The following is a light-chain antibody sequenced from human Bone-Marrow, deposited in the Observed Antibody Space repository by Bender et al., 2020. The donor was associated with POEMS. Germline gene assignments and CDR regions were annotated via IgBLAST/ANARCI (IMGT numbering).Light chain of an antibody. Sequence: QSALTQPRSVSGSPGQSITISCTGTGSDVGNYNLVSWYQQHPGEAPKLLIYEGSKRPSGVSDRFSGSKSGNTASLTISGLQAEDEADYYCASWDDSLTVLVFGGGTKLTVL. J-gene: IGLJ3*02. V-gene: IGLV2-23*01. CDR3: ASWDDSLTVLV. CDR2: EGS. CDR1: GSDVGNYNL.